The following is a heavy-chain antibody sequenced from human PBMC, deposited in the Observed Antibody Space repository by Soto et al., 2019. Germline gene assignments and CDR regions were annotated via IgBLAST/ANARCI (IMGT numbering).Heavy chain of an antibody. Sequence: LXLSCATSGFTFDDYAITWLLQAPGKGLEWVCSISSSGSDTRCAGSVKGRFTISRDSSQSTVYLQMNSLRDEDTAVYYCAKDPWNNWSGLFDPWGQGTLVTVSS. CDR2: ISSSGSDT. J-gene: IGHJ5*02. V-gene: IGHV3-23*01. CDR3: AKDPWNNWSGLFDP. D-gene: IGHD1-1*01. CDR1: GFTFDDYA.